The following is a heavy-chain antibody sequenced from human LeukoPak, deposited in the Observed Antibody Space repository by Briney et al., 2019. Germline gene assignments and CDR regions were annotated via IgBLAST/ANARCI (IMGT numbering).Heavy chain of an antibody. CDR2: IYHSGST. Sequence: PSETLSLTCPVSGYSISSGYYWGWIRQPPGKGLEWIGSIYHSGSTYYNPSLKSRVTISVDTSKNQFSLKLSSVTAADTAVCYCARVLYYYDSSGYRPDAFDIWGQGTMVTVSS. V-gene: IGHV4-38-2*02. CDR1: GYSISSGYY. D-gene: IGHD3-22*01. CDR3: ARVLYYYDSSGYRPDAFDI. J-gene: IGHJ3*02.